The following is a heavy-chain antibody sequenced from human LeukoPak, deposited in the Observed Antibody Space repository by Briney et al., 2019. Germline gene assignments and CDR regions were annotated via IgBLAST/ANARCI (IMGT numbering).Heavy chain of an antibody. Sequence: ASVKVSCKASGYTFTSYDINWVRQATGQGLEWMGWMNPNSGNTGYAQKFQGRVTMTRNTSISTAYMELSSLRSEDTAVYYCVRVGSRSVTRKSRYYFDYWGQGTLVTVSS. CDR3: VRVGSRSVTRKSRYYFDY. J-gene: IGHJ4*02. D-gene: IGHD4-17*01. V-gene: IGHV1-8*01. CDR2: MNPNSGNT. CDR1: GYTFTSYD.